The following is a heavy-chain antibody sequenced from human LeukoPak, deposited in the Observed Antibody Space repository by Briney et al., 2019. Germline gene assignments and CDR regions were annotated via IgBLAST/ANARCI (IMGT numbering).Heavy chain of an antibody. J-gene: IGHJ4*02. CDR2: IYYRGTT. Sequence: SETLSLTCTVSGGSISSASNYWGWIRQPPGKGLEWIGSIYYRGTTYYNPSLKSRVTVSVDTSKNQFSLKLSSVTAADTAVYYCARTPGILLFDYWGQGTLVTVSS. CDR1: GGSISSASNY. D-gene: IGHD5-18*01. CDR3: ARTPGILLFDY. V-gene: IGHV4-39*01.